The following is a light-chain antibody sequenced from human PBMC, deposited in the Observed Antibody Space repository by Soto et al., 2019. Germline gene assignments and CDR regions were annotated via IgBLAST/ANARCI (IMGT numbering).Light chain of an antibody. CDR1: SSDVGGYNY. Sequence: QSALTQPASVSGSPGQSITISCTGTSSDVGGYNYVSWYQQHPGKAPKLMIYDVSNRPSGVSNRFSGSKSGNTASLTISGLQAEDEADYYCSSYTSCSLRVFGTGTKVTVL. V-gene: IGLV2-14*01. CDR3: SSYTSCSLRV. J-gene: IGLJ1*01. CDR2: DVS.